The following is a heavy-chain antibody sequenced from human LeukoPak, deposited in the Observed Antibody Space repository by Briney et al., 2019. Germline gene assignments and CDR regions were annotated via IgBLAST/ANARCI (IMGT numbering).Heavy chain of an antibody. CDR1: GGSLSGYY. D-gene: IGHD3-3*01. CDR2: INHSGST. V-gene: IGHV4-34*01. J-gene: IGHJ6*02. CDR3: AGARPRITIFGVVPGGPGYGMDV. Sequence: ASETLSLTCAVYGGSLSGYYWSWIRQPPGKGLEWIGEINHSGSTNYNPSLKSRVTISVDTSKNQFSLKLSSVTAADTAVYYCAGARPRITIFGVVPGGPGYGMDVWGQGTTVTVSS.